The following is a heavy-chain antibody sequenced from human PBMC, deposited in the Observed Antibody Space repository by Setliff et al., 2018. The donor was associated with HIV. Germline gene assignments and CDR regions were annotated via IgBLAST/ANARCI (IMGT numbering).Heavy chain of an antibody. J-gene: IGHJ4*02. CDR2: IRYDGSYR. Sequence: GGSLRLSCAVSGFTFISYGMYWVRQAPGKGLEWAAFIRYDGSYRYYVDSVKGRFTISRDNSKNTMYLQMHSLTPEDTAVYYCAKDVARRLAAIGRRGFFDSWGQGTLVTVSS. V-gene: IGHV3-30*02. CDR1: GFTFISYG. D-gene: IGHD6-13*01. CDR3: AKDVARRLAAIGRRGFFDS.